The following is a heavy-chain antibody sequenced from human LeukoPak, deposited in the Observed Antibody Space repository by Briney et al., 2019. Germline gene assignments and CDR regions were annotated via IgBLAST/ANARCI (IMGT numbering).Heavy chain of an antibody. CDR2: LSIDGSNT. CDR1: GFTFNSFG. CDR3: AKVRYCCGGSCYFYHPMDV. D-gene: IGHD2-15*01. V-gene: IGHV3-30*18. J-gene: IGHJ6*02. Sequence: GGSLRLSCAASGFTFNSFGMHWVRQAPDKGLEWVADLSIDGSNTHYADSVKGRFTISRDISKSTLYLQMTSLRDDDTAVYYCAKVRYCCGGSCYFYHPMDVWGQGTTVTVSS.